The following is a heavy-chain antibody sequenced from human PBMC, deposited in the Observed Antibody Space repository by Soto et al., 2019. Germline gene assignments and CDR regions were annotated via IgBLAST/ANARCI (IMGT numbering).Heavy chain of an antibody. CDR1: GFNISSHG. V-gene: IGHV3-33*03. Sequence: GGSLRLSCGASGFNISSHGMHWGRQAPGKGLEWVSFIWDDGRDKYYADSVEDRFLISRDNSKNTMNLQVKRLRPEDTALYYCVRGATTPGWFDAFDLWGRGTMVTVSS. CDR3: VRGATTPGWFDAFDL. CDR2: IWDDGRDK. D-gene: IGHD6-19*01. J-gene: IGHJ3*01.